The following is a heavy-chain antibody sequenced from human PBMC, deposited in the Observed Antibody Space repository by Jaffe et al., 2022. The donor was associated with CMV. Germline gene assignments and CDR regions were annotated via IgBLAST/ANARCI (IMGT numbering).Heavy chain of an antibody. CDR1: GGSISSYY. D-gene: IGHD4-17*01. Sequence: QVQLQESGPGLVKPSETLSLTCTVSGGSISSYYWSWIRQPPGKGLEWIGYIYYSGSTNYNPSLKSRVTISVDTSKNQFSLKLSSVTAADTAVYYCARRFYGDVSYINAFDIWGQGTMVTVSS. V-gene: IGHV4-59*08. J-gene: IGHJ3*02. CDR2: IYYSGST. CDR3: ARRFYGDVSYINAFDI.